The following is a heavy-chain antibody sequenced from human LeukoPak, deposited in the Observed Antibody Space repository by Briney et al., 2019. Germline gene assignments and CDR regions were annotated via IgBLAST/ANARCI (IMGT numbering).Heavy chain of an antibody. CDR2: IIPIFGTA. D-gene: IGHD5-12*01. V-gene: IGHV1-69*13. J-gene: IGHJ4*02. CDR1: GGTFSRYA. CDR3: AAGQGGVYSGYDTNFDY. Sequence: ASVKVSCKASGGTFSRYAISWVRQAPGRGLEWMGGIIPIFGTANYAQKFQGRVTITADESTSTAYMELSSLRSEDTAVYYCAAGQGGVYSGYDTNFDYWGQGTLVTVSS.